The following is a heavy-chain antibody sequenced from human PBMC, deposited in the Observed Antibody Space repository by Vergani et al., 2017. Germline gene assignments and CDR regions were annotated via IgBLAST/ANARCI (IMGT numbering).Heavy chain of an antibody. CDR3: ARVLYRDEASTGYRLEGMDI. J-gene: IGHJ6*02. Sequence: QVQLEESGPGLVKPSETLSLTCTVSGGSFNTYYWSWIRQSPGKGLEWIGYIYSTGSTNYNPSLNSLVTISVDTSKNQFSLKLRSVTAADTAVYFCARVLYRDEASTGYRLEGMDIWGQGTTVTISS. V-gene: IGHV4-59*13. D-gene: IGHD3-9*01. CDR2: IYSTGST. CDR1: GGSFNTYY.